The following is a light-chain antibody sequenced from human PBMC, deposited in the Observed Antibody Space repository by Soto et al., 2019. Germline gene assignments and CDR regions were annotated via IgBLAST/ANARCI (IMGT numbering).Light chain of an antibody. Sequence: QSALTQPASVSGSPGQSITISCTGTSSDVGAYNYVSWYQQHPGKAPKLMIYEVINRPSGVSDRFSGSKSGNTASLTISGLQPGDEADYYCSSYTNSSTQVFGGGTKLTVL. CDR3: SSYTNSSTQV. J-gene: IGLJ3*02. CDR2: EVI. CDR1: SSDVGAYNY. V-gene: IGLV2-14*01.